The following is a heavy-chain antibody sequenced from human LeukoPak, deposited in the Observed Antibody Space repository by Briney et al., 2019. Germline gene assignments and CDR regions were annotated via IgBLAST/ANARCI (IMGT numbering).Heavy chain of an antibody. CDR1: GFTFTTYW. D-gene: IGHD6-13*01. J-gene: IGHJ4*02. CDR2: IKGDGSST. CDR3: AKVPPIAAAHFDY. Sequence: PGGSLRLSCAASGFTFTTYWMHWVRQVPGKGLVWVARIKGDGSSTRHADSMKGRFTISRDNAKNTLYLQMNSLRDEDTAVYYCAKVPPIAAAHFDYWGQGTLVTVSS. V-gene: IGHV3-74*01.